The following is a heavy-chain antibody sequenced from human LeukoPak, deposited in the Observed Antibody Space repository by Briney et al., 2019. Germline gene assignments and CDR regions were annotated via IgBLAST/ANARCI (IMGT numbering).Heavy chain of an antibody. CDR2: IFHAGNT. CDR3: ARDSSTWYNAFDV. D-gene: IGHD6-13*01. Sequence: SETLSLTCSVSGFSLTSNYYWGWIRQSPGKGLECIGNIFHAGNTNYNPSLQSRVTLSMDTSKSQFSLTLTSVTAADTAVYYCARDSSTWYNAFDVWGQGTLVTVSS. V-gene: IGHV4-38-2*02. J-gene: IGHJ3*01. CDR1: GFSLTSNYY.